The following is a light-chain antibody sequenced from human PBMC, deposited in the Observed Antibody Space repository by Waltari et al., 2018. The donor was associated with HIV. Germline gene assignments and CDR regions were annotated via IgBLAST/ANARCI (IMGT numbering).Light chain of an antibody. V-gene: IGLV6-57*03. Sequence: NFMLTQPPSVSESPGKPVTISCTRSSGSIANHYVQWYRQRPGNAPTTVLFENNQRPSDVPDRFSGSIDSPSNSASLTISGLRTEDEADYYCQSSDGSHVVFGGGTKLTVL. CDR1: SGSIANHY. CDR3: QSSDGSHVV. J-gene: IGLJ2*01. CDR2: ENN.